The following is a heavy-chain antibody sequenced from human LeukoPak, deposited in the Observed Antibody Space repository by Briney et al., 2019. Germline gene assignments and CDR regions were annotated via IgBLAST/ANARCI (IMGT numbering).Heavy chain of an antibody. CDR2: IYYSGST. J-gene: IGHJ5*02. V-gene: IGHV4-59*01. Sequence: ETLSLTCTVSGGSISSYYWNWIRQPPGKGLEWIGYIYYSGSTNYNPSLKSRVTISVDTSKNQFSLKLSSVTAADTAVYYCARVYYYGSGSSGSWFDPWGQGTLVTVSS. CDR3: ARVYYYGSGSSGSWFDP. D-gene: IGHD3-10*01. CDR1: GGSISSYY.